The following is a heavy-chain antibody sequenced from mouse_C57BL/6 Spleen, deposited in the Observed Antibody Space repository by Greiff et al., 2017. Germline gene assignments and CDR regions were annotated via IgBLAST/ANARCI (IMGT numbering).Heavy chain of an antibody. V-gene: IGHV7-3*01. D-gene: IGHD1-1*01. Sequence: EVQLVESGGGLVQPGGSLSLSCAASGFTFTDYYMSWVRQPPGKALEWLGFIRNKANGYTTEYSASVKGRFTISRDNSQSILYLQMNALRAVDSATYYCERLGYGSLDYWGQGTTLTVSS. CDR2: IRNKANGYTT. CDR1: GFTFTDYY. J-gene: IGHJ2*01. CDR3: ERLGYGSLDY.